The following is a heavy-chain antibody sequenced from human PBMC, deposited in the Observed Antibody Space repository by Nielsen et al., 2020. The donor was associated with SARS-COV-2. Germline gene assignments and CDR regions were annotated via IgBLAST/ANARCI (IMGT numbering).Heavy chain of an antibody. J-gene: IGHJ5*02. CDR1: GFTFSSYW. V-gene: IGHV3-11*04. CDR2: ISGDGATI. Sequence: GGSLRLSCAASGFTFSSYWMSWIRQGPGKGLDWLAYISGDGATIYHADSVKGRFTISRDNAKSSVYLHMDSLRVEDTALYYCARVNHSSISAWGQGTLVIVSS. D-gene: IGHD6-13*01. CDR3: ARVNHSSISA.